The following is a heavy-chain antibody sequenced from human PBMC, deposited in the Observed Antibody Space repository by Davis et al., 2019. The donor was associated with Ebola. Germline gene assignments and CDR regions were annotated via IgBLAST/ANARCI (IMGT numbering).Heavy chain of an antibody. V-gene: IGHV3-21*01. Sequence: GESLKISCAASGFTFGNYVMSWVRQVPGKGLEWVSSINTGSNYIFYADSVKGRFTISRDNAKNSLLLQMDSLTAEDTAVYYCARERGPYILGWFEPFDIWGQGTRVTVSS. CDR1: GFTFGNYV. CDR3: ARERGPYILGWFEPFDI. D-gene: IGHD3-10*01. J-gene: IGHJ3*02. CDR2: INTGSNYI.